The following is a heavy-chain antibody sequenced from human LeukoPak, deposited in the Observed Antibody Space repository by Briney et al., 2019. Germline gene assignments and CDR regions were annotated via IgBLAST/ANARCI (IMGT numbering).Heavy chain of an antibody. CDR1: GFTFDDYA. J-gene: IGHJ4*01. CDR3: AGATSNDSRGRNRPDY. D-gene: IGHD3-22*01. CDR2: ISGDGATT. Sequence: PGGSLRLSCAVSGFTFDDYAMHWVRQAPGKGLEWVSLISGDGATTYYADSVKGRFTISRDNSKNSLYLQMNSLKTEDTAVYYCAGATSNDSRGRNRPDYWGHGTLVTVSS. V-gene: IGHV3-43*02.